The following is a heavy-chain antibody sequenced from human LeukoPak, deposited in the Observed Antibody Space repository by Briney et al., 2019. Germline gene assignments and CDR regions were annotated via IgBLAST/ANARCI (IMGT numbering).Heavy chain of an antibody. CDR1: GFTFSSYW. V-gene: IGHV3-74*01. Sequence: PGGSLRLSCAASGFTFSSYWMHWVRQAPGKGLVWVSRINSDGSSTSYADSVKGRFTISRDNAKNTLYLQMNSLRAEDTAVYYCVVEYQLLSGFDLWGQGTLVTVSS. J-gene: IGHJ5*02. CDR2: INSDGSST. D-gene: IGHD2-2*01. CDR3: VVEYQLLSGFDL.